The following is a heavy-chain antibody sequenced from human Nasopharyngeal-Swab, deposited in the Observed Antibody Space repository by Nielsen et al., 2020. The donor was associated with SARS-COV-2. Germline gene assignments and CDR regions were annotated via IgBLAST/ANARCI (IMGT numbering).Heavy chain of an antibody. CDR3: ASSSCDNWFDP. CDR2: IYYSGST. Sequence: WIRQPPGKGLEWIGSIYYSGSTYYNPSLKSRVTISVDTSKNQFSLKLSSVTAADTAVYYCASSSCDNWFDPWGQGTLVTVSS. D-gene: IGHD6-13*01. V-gene: IGHV4-39*07. J-gene: IGHJ5*02.